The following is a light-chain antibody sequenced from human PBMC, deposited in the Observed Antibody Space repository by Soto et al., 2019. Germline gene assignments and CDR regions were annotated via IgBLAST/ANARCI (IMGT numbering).Light chain of an antibody. CDR2: KAS. J-gene: IGKJ1*01. CDR1: QSISSW. Sequence: DLQMTQSPSTLSASVGDRVTITCRASQSISSWLAWYQQKPGKAPKLLIYKASSLESGVPSRFSGSGSGTEFTLTISSLQPGDFATYYCQQYNSYPWMFGQGTKVEIK. CDR3: QQYNSYPWM. V-gene: IGKV1-5*03.